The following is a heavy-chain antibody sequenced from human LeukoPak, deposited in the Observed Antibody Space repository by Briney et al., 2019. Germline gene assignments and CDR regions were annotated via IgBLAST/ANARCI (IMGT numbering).Heavy chain of an antibody. CDR3: ARVVAAAKGGSYYYYYMDV. D-gene: IGHD6-13*01. J-gene: IGHJ6*03. CDR2: ISAYNGNT. Sequence: ASVKVSCKASGYTFTSYGISWVRQAPGQGLEWMGWISAYNGNTNYAQKLQGRVTMTTDTSTSTAYMELRSLRSDDTAVYYCARVVAAAKGGSYYYYYMDVWGRGTTVTVSS. V-gene: IGHV1-18*01. CDR1: GYTFTSYG.